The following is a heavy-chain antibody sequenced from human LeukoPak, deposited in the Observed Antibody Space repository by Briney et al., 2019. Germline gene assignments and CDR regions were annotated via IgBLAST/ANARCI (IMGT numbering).Heavy chain of an antibody. D-gene: IGHD6-19*01. CDR3: ARDLRAVAGPAFYYYYYGMDV. CDR2: ISA. J-gene: IGHJ6*02. Sequence: GASVKVSCKASGYTFTNYGISWVRQAPGQGLEWMGWISAYAQKLQGRVTITRDTSASTAYMELSSLRSEDTAVYYCARDLRAVAGPAFYYYYYGMDVWGQGTTVTVSS. CDR1: GYTFTNYG. V-gene: IGHV1-18*01.